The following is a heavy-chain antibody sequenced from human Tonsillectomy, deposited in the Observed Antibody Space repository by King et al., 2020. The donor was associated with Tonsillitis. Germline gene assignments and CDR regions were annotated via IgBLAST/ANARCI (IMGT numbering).Heavy chain of an antibody. V-gene: IGHV1-18*01. CDR1: GYTFTSYG. D-gene: IGHD1-26*01. CDR3: ARDVWEILMDV. J-gene: IGHJ6*03. Sequence: QLVQSGAEVKKPGASVKVSCKASGYTFTSYGISWVRQAPGQGLEWMGWISAYNGDTNYEQKFQGRVTMTTESSTTTAYMELRSLRSDDTAVYYCARDVWEILMDVWGKGTTVTVSS. CDR2: ISAYNGDT.